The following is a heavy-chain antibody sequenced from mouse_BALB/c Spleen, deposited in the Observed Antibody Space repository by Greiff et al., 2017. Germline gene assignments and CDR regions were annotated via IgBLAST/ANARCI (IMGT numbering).Heavy chain of an antibody. CDR2: IWGDGST. V-gene: IGHV2-6-7*01. D-gene: IGHD2-14*01. Sequence: VQGVESGPGLVAPSQSLSITCTVSGFSLTGYGVNWVRQPPGKGLEWLGMIWGDGSTDYNSALKSRLSISKDNSKSQVFLKMNSLQTDDTARYYCARGDYRYPYYAMDYWGQGTSVTVSS. CDR1: GFSLTGYG. CDR3: ARGDYRYPYYAMDY. J-gene: IGHJ4*01.